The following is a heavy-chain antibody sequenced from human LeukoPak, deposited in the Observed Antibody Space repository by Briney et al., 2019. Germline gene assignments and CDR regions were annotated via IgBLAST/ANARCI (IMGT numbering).Heavy chain of an antibody. J-gene: IGHJ4*02. V-gene: IGHV1-2*02. CDR3: ARHLNDYGDY. Sequence: ASVKVSCKASGYTFTGFRMHWVRQAPGQGLEWMGWVNPNSGGSNYAQKFQGRVSMTRDTSISTVYMELSSLRSDDTAVYFCARHLNDYGDYWGQGTLVTVSS. CDR2: VNPNSGGS. CDR1: GYTFTGFR.